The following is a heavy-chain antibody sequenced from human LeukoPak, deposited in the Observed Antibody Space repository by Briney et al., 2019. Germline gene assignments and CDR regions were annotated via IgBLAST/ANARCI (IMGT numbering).Heavy chain of an antibody. J-gene: IGHJ4*02. Sequence: PSENLSLTCAVYGGSFSGYYWSWIRQPPGKGLEWIGEINHSGSTNYNPSLKSRVTISVDTSKNQFSLKLSSVTAADTAVYYCARGSGWYGYGYWGQGTLVTVSS. CDR2: INHSGST. D-gene: IGHD6-19*01. CDR3: ARGSGWYGYGY. V-gene: IGHV4-34*01. CDR1: GGSFSGYY.